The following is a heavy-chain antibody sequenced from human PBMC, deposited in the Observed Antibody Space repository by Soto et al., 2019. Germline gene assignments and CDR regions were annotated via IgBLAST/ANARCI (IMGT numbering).Heavy chain of an antibody. CDR3: AKDRYYGSGTVYMDV. J-gene: IGHJ6*03. CDR1: GGSVSGYY. Sequence: SETLSLTCTVSGGSVSGYYWSWIRQPPGKGLEWIGYIYYTGSTNYNPSLESRVTISVDTSKNQFSLRLCSVTAADTAVYYCAKDRYYGSGTVYMDVWGKGTTVTVSS. V-gene: IGHV4-59*02. CDR2: IYYTGST. D-gene: IGHD3-10*01.